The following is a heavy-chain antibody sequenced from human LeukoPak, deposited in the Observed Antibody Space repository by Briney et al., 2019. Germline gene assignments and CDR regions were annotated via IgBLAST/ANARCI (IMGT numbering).Heavy chain of an antibody. V-gene: IGHV3-23*01. CDR3: AKSPVSSCRGSFCYPFDY. CDR1: GFAFLNYG. Sequence: GGSLRLSCAASGFAFLNYGMSWVRQIPGKGLEWVSAISGSDDGTYYADSVKGRFTISRDNSRNTLYLQMNTLRAEDTAVYFCAKSPVSSCRGSFCYPFDYWGQGNLVTVSS. D-gene: IGHD2-15*01. J-gene: IGHJ4*02. CDR2: ISGSDDGT.